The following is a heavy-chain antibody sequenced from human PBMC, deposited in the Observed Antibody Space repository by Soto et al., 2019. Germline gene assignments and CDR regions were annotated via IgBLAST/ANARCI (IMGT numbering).Heavy chain of an antibody. CDR3: ARSINSWYRWFDP. V-gene: IGHV4-59*01. J-gene: IGHJ5*02. Sequence: PSDTLSLTCTASGCSISGYYWNWIRQPPGKGLEWIGYIYYTGSTNYNPSLNSRVTISLDTSRNQFSLKLSSVTAADTAVYYCARSINSWYRWFDPWGQGTQVTVSS. CDR2: IYYTGST. D-gene: IGHD6-13*01. CDR1: GCSISGYY.